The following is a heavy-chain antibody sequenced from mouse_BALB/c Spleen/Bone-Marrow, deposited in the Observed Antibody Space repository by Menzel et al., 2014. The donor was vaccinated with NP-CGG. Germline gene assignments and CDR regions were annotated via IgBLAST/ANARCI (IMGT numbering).Heavy chain of an antibody. J-gene: IGHJ2*01. D-gene: IGHD2-4*01. CDR1: GYSITSGYS. Sequence: EVQLQESGPDLVKPSQSLSLTCTVTGYSITSGYSWHWIRQFPGNKLEWMGFIYYSGGSNYNPSLKSRVSISRDTSKNQFFLQLNSVTSEYAATYYCARHDCYFDYWGQGTTLTVST. CDR3: ARHDCYFDY. V-gene: IGHV3-1*02. CDR2: IYYSGGS.